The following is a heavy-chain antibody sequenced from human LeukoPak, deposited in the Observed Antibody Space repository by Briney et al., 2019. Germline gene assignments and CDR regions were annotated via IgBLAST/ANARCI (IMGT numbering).Heavy chain of an antibody. CDR2: IRYDGSNK. CDR3: AKDYCSGGSCYYFDY. J-gene: IGHJ4*02. D-gene: IGHD2-15*01. Sequence: GGSLRLSCAASGFTFSSYGMHWVRQAPGKELEWVAFIRYDGSNKYYADSAKGRFTISRDNCKNTLYLQMNSLRAEDTAVYYCAKDYCSGGSCYYFDYWGQGTLVTVSS. V-gene: IGHV3-30*02. CDR1: GFTFSSYG.